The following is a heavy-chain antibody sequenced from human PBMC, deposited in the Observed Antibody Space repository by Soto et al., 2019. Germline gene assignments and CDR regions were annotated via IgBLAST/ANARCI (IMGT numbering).Heavy chain of an antibody. Sequence: PSDTLSLTCSFSGCSINSFVYSLSLIRQPPGKGLEWVGYLYHGGATYSNPSLKSRVSISVDWSKNQFSLKLNSVTSAETAVYYCARAFNEMGLFEYWGQGILVNVSS. CDR2: LYHGGAT. CDR3: ARAFNEMGLFEY. J-gene: IGHJ4*02. CDR1: GCSINSFVYS. V-gene: IGHV4-30-2*01. D-gene: IGHD2-8*01.